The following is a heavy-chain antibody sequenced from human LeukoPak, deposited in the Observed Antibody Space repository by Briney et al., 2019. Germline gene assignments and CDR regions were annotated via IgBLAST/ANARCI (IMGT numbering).Heavy chain of an antibody. V-gene: IGHV3-74*01. CDR3: ARDRAFSYDSSGYFPIDY. J-gene: IGHJ4*02. CDR2: INRDGSST. D-gene: IGHD3-22*01. Sequence: PGGSLRLSCAASGFTFSSYAMHWVRQAPGKGLVWVSRINRDGSSTTYADSVKGRFTISRDNAKNTLYLQMNSLRAEDTAVYYCARDRAFSYDSSGYFPIDYWGQGTLVTVSS. CDR1: GFTFSSYA.